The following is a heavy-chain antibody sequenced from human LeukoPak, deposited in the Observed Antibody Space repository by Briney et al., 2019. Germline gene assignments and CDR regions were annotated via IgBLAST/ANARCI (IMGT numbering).Heavy chain of an antibody. D-gene: IGHD3-22*01. CDR1: GGSISSYY. CDR2: IYYSGST. J-gene: IGHJ4*02. V-gene: IGHV4-59*01. CDR3: ARGPSPYYYDSSGYSD. Sequence: SETLSLTCTVSGGSISSYYWSWIRQPPGKGLEWIGYIYYSGSTNYNPSLKSRVTILVDTSKNQFSLKLSSVTAADTAVYYCARGPSPYYYDSSGYSDWGQGTLVTVSS.